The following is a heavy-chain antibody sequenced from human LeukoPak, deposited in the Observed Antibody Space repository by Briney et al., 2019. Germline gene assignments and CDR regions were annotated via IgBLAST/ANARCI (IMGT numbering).Heavy chain of an antibody. CDR1: GFTFSSYA. J-gene: IGHJ4*02. CDR3: AKDLDIFPGDYYFDY. D-gene: IGHD2-21*02. Sequence: GGSLRLSCAASGFTFSSYAMSWVRQAPGKGLEWVSAISGSGGSTYYADTVKGRFTISRDNSKNTLYLQMNSLRAEDTAVYYCAKDLDIFPGDYYFDYWGQGTLVTVSS. CDR2: ISGSGGST. V-gene: IGHV3-23*01.